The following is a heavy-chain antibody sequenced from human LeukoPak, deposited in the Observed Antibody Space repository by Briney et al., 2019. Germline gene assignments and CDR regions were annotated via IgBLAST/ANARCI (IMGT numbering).Heavy chain of an antibody. CDR2: INPNSGGT. Sequence: ASVKVSCKASGYTFTGYYMHWVRQAPGQGLEWMGWINPNSGGTNYAQKFQGRVTMTRDTSISTAYMELSRLRSGDTAVYYCARVWYYDSSIWGYWGQGTLVTVSS. V-gene: IGHV1-2*02. CDR1: GYTFTGYY. J-gene: IGHJ4*02. CDR3: ARVWYYDSSIWGY. D-gene: IGHD3-22*01.